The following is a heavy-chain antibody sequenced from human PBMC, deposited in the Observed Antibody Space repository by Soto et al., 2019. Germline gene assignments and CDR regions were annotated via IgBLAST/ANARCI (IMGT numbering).Heavy chain of an antibody. CDR1: GGSISSGGYC. D-gene: IGHD3-22*01. CDR3: AREPRDYYDSSGYYPGTFDI. J-gene: IGHJ3*02. V-gene: IGHV4-31*03. Sequence: SETLSLTCTVSGGSISSGGYCWSWIRQHPGKGLEWIGYIYYSGSTYYNPSLKSRVTISVDTSKNQFSLKLSSVTAADTAVYYCAREPRDYYDSSGYYPGTFDIWGQGTMVTVSS. CDR2: IYYSGST.